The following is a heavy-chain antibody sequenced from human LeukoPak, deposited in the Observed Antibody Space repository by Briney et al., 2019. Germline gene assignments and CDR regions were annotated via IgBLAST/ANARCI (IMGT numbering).Heavy chain of an antibody. D-gene: IGHD3-10*01. V-gene: IGHV4-59*04. CDR2: IYYSGST. J-gene: IGHJ4*02. CDR3: ATSSRTYGSGSYSRFDY. Sequence: SETLSLTCTVSGGSISSYYWSWIRQPPGKGLEWIGSIYYSGSTYYNPSLKSRVTISVDTSKNQFSLKLSSVTAADTAVYYCATSSRTYGSGSYSRFDYWGQGTLVTVSS. CDR1: GGSISSYY.